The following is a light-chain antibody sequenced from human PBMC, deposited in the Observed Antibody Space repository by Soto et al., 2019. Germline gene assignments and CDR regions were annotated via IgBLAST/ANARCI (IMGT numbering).Light chain of an antibody. CDR1: SSDVGGYNY. J-gene: IGLJ1*01. CDR3: SSYTSSSTPFV. V-gene: IGLV2-14*01. CDR2: DVS. Sequence: QSVLTQPASVSGSPGQSITISCTGTSSDVGGYNYVSWYQQHPGKAPTLMIYDVSNRPSGVSNRFSGSKSGNTASLTISGLPAEYDADYYCSSYTSSSTPFVFGTGTKVTVL.